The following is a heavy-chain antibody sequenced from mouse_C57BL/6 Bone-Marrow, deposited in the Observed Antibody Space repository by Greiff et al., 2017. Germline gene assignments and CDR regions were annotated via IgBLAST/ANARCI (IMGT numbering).Heavy chain of an antibody. J-gene: IGHJ2*01. CDR2: LTYDGSST. CDR3: AREPGRNYVDF. V-gene: IGHV5-16*01. CDR1: GFTFSDYY. Sequence: VHLVESEGGLVQPGRSLKLSCTASGFTFSDYYMAWVRQVPEKGLEWVANLTYDGSSTYSLDSLKSRFIISRDNAKNILYLQMSSLKYEDTATYYCAREPGRNYVDFWGPGTTLTVSS. D-gene: IGHD4-1*01.